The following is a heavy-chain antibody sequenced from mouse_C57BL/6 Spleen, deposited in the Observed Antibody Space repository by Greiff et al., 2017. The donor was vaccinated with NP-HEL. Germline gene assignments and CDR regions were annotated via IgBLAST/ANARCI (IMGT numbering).Heavy chain of an antibody. Sequence: EVKLVESGGGLVKPGGSLKLSCAASGFTFSDYGMHWVRQAPEKGLEWVAYISSGSSTIYYADTVKGRFTISRDNAKNTLFLQMTSLRSEDKAMYYCAREVTTDAMDYWGQGTSVTVSS. D-gene: IGHD2-2*01. J-gene: IGHJ4*01. CDR3: AREVTTDAMDY. V-gene: IGHV5-17*01. CDR2: ISSGSSTI. CDR1: GFTFSDYG.